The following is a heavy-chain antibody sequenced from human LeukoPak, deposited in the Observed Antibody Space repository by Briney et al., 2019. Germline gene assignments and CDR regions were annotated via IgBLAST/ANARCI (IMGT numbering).Heavy chain of an antibody. CDR2: IYHSGST. J-gene: IGHJ4*02. V-gene: IGHV4-39*07. CDR3: ARLRRVGATPFDY. Sequence: PSETLSLTCTVSGGSISSGSYYWSWIRQPPGKGLEWIGSIYHSGSTYYNPSLKSRVTISVDTSKNQFSLKLSSVTAADTAVYYCARLRRVGATPFDYWGQGTLVTVSS. CDR1: GGSISSGSYY. D-gene: IGHD1-26*01.